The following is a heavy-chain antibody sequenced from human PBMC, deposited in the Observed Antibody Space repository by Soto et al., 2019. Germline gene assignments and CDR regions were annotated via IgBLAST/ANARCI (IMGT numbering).Heavy chain of an antibody. J-gene: IGHJ5*02. CDR3: ARANYDILTGRGFDP. V-gene: IGHV1-8*01. CDR2: MNPNSGNT. CDR1: GYTFTSYD. Sequence: GASVKVSCKASGYTFTSYDINWVRQATGQGLERMGWMNPNSGNTGYAQKFQGRVTMTRNTSISTAYMELSSLRSEDTAVYYCARANYDILTGRGFDPWGQGTLVTVSS. D-gene: IGHD3-9*01.